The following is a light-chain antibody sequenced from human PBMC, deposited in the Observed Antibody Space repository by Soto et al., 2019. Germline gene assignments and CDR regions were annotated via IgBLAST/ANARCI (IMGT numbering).Light chain of an antibody. CDR3: SSYTSSSTWV. CDR2: DVS. V-gene: IGLV2-14*01. J-gene: IGLJ3*02. Sequence: QSALTQPASVSGSPGQSITFSCTGTSSDVGGYNHVSWYHQHPGTAPKLMIYDVSNRPSGVSDRFSGSKSGNTASLTISGLQAEDEADYYCSSYTSSSTWVFGGGTKLTVL. CDR1: SSDVGGYNH.